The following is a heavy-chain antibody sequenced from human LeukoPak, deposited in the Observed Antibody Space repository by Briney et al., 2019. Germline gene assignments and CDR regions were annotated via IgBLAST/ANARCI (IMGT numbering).Heavy chain of an antibody. Sequence: ASVKVSCKASGYTFTSYGISWVRQAPGQGLEWMGWISAYNGNTNYAQKLQGRVTMTTDTSTSTAYMELRSLRSDDTAVYYCAREETNYYDCSGYFYYFDYWGQGTLVTVSS. CDR1: GYTFTSYG. V-gene: IGHV1-18*01. J-gene: IGHJ4*02. CDR2: ISAYNGNT. D-gene: IGHD3-22*01. CDR3: AREETNYYDCSGYFYYFDY.